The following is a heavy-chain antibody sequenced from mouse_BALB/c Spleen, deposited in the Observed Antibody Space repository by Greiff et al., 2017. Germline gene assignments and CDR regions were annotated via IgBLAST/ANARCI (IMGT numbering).Heavy chain of an antibody. CDR2: IDPANGNT. CDR3: ARGLLLRLRDYYAMDY. D-gene: IGHD1-2*01. Sequence: EVKLMESGAELVKPGASVKLSCTASGFNIKDTYMHWVKQRPEQGLEWIGRIDPANGNTKYDPKFQGKATITADTSSNTAYLQLSSLTSEDTAVYYCARGLLLRLRDYYAMDYWGQGTSVTVSS. V-gene: IGHV14-3*02. CDR1: GFNIKDTY. J-gene: IGHJ4*01.